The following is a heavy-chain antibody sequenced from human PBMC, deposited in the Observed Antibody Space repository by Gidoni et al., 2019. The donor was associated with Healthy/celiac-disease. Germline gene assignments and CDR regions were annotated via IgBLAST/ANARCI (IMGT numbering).Heavy chain of an antibody. CDR2: INHSGST. CDR1: GGSFSGYY. J-gene: IGHJ4*02. CDR3: ARTYLGYCSGGSCHSQYYFDY. Sequence: QVQLQQWGAGLLKPSETLSLTCAVYGGSFSGYYWSWIRQPSGKGLEWIGEINHSGSTNYNPSLKSRVTISVDTSKNQFSLKLSSVTAADTAVYYCARTYLGYCSGGSCHSQYYFDYWGQGTLVTVSS. D-gene: IGHD2-15*01. V-gene: IGHV4-34*01.